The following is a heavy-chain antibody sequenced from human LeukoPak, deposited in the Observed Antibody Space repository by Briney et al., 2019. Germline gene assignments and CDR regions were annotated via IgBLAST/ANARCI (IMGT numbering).Heavy chain of an antibody. Sequence: PGGSLRLSCAASGFTFSDYWMHWVRQVPGKGLVWVSRINTSGSSTTYAESVKGRFTISRDSAKNTLYLQMDSLRAEDTGVYYCARSSHADDFWGQGTLVTVSS. CDR1: GFTFSDYW. CDR2: INTSGSST. D-gene: IGHD6-13*01. J-gene: IGHJ4*02. CDR3: ARSSHADDF. V-gene: IGHV3-74*03.